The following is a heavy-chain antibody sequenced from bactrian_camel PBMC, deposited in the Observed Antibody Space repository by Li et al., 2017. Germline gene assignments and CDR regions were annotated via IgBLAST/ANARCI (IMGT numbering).Heavy chain of an antibody. CDR1: RDIYSSYC. J-gene: IGHJ4*01. Sequence: VQLVESGGGSVQAGGSLRLSCATSRDIYSSYCMGWVRQAPGKESEGVAAIASDGRTSYADSVKGRFTISKDNAKSILYLQMNSLKPEDTAMYYCAAVARVYCYTDSTQYTYWGQGTQVTVS. CDR2: IASDGRT. D-gene: IGHD2*01. V-gene: IGHV3S53*01. CDR3: AAVARVYCYTDSTQYTY.